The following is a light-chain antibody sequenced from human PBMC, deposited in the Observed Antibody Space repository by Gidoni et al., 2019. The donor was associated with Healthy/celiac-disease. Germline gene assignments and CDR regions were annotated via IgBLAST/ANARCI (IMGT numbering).Light chain of an antibody. V-gene: IGKV1-33*01. CDR1: QDISNY. Sequence: DIQLTQSPSSLYASVGDRVTITCQASQDISNYLNWYQQKPGKAPKLLIYDASNLETGVPSRFSGSGSGTDFTFTISSLQPEDIATYYCQQYDNLPPLTFGGXTKVEIK. J-gene: IGKJ4*01. CDR2: DAS. CDR3: QQYDNLPPLT.